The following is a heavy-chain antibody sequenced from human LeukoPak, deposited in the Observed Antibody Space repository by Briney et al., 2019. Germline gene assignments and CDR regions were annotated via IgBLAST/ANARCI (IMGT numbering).Heavy chain of an antibody. D-gene: IGHD1-26*01. CDR1: GFTFDDYG. J-gene: IGHJ5*02. V-gene: IGHV3-20*04. CDR2: INWNGGST. Sequence: SGGSLRLSCAASGFTFDDYGMSLVRQAPGKGLEWVSGINWNGGSTGYADSVKGRFTISRDNAKNSLYLQMNSLRAEDTALYYCARDVNMGWSGSYSERYNWFDPWGQGTLVTVSS. CDR3: ARDVNMGWSGSYSERYNWFDP.